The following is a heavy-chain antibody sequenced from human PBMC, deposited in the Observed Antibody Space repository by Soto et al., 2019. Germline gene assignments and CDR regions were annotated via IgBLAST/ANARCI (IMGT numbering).Heavy chain of an antibody. CDR3: ARGRGRFDP. CDR1: GGSISSYY. V-gene: IGHV4-59*01. CDR2: IYYSGST. Sequence: SETLSLTCTVSGGSISSYYWSWIRQPPGKGLEWIGYIYYSGSTNYNPSLKSRVTISVDTSKNQFSLKLSSVTAADTAVYYCARGRGRFDPWGQGTLVTVSS. D-gene: IGHD3-10*01. J-gene: IGHJ5*02.